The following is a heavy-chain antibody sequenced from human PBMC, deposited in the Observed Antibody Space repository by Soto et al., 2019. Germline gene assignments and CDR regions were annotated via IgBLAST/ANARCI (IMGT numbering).Heavy chain of an antibody. V-gene: IGHV4-31*03. J-gene: IGHJ4*02. CDR1: GGSISSGGYY. CDR3: ARVGRKLSTGYFDY. D-gene: IGHD1-7*01. Sequence: SETLSLTCTVSGGSISSGGYYWSWIRQHPGKGPEWIGYIYYSGSTYYNPSLKSRVTISVDTSKNQFSLKLSSVTAADTAVYYCARVGRKLSTGYFDYWGQGTLVTVSS. CDR2: IYYSGST.